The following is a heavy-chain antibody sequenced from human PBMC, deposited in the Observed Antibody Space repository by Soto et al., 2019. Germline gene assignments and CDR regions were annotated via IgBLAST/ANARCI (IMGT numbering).Heavy chain of an antibody. J-gene: IGHJ4*02. V-gene: IGHV1-2*02. CDR2: INPNSWGT. CDR3: ARGLAGPYSNFDY. D-gene: IGHD4-4*01. CDR1: GYTFTGYY. Sequence: SVTVSCQASGYTFTGYYMHWVRRATGQGLEWMGWINPNSWGTNDAQKFQGRVTMTRDTSISPAYMELSRLRSYDTAVYYCARGLAGPYSNFDYWGQGTLVTVSS.